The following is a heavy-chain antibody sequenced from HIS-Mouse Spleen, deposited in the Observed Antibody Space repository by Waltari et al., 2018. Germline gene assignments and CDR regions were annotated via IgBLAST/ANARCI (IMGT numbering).Heavy chain of an antibody. J-gene: IGHJ3*02. V-gene: IGHV3-21*01. CDR3: ARRLLTGDAFDI. CDR2: ISSSSSYI. D-gene: IGHD7-27*01. Sequence: EVQLVQSGGGLVKPGGSRRLSCAASGFTFSSYSMNWVRQAPGKGLEWVSSISSSSSYIYYADSVKGRFTISRDNAKNSLYLQMNSLRAEDTAVYYCARRLLTGDAFDIWGQGTMVTVSS. CDR1: GFTFSSYS.